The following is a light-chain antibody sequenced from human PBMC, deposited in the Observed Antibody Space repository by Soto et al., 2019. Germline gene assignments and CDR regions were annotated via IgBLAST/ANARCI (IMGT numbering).Light chain of an antibody. CDR2: GAF. CDR3: QQYNQWPIT. Sequence: EIVMTQSPATLSVSPGERASLSCRASQSVSSNYLTWYQHKPGQAPRLLIHGAFTRATGIPARFSGSGSGTEFTLTISSLQSEDFAVFYCQQYNQWPITFGQGTRLENK. J-gene: IGKJ5*01. V-gene: IGKV3-15*01. CDR1: QSVSSN.